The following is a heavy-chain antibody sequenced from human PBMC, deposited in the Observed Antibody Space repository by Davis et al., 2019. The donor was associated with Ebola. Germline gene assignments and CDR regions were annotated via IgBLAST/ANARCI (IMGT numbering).Heavy chain of an antibody. J-gene: IGHJ5*02. CDR1: GYTFTGYY. Sequence: ASVKVSCKASGYTFTGYYMHWVRQAPGQGLEWMGWINPNSGGTIYAQKFQGRVTMTRDTSISTAYMELSRLRSDDTAVYYCAREGYCSGGSCYSNWFDPWGQGTLVTVSS. CDR3: AREGYCSGGSCYSNWFDP. V-gene: IGHV1-2*02. CDR2: INPNSGGT. D-gene: IGHD2-15*01.